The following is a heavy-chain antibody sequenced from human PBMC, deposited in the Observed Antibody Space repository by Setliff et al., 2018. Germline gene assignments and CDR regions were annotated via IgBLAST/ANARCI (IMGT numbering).Heavy chain of an antibody. D-gene: IGHD6-13*01. Sequence: ASVKVSCKTSGYSFTRYYMHWVRQAPGQGLEWMGIINTGGGSASYAQKFQGRVTMTSDTSMNTVYMEVNSVTSDDTAIYYCARGGLAADGRKGVFEHWGQGTLVT. V-gene: IGHV1-46*01. CDR3: ARGGLAADGRKGVFEH. J-gene: IGHJ4*02. CDR1: GYSFTRYY. CDR2: INTGGGSA.